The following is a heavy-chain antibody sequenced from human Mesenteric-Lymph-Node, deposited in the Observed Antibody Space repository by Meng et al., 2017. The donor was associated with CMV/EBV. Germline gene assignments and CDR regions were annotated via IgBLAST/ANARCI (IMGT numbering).Heavy chain of an antibody. J-gene: IGHJ5*02. CDR3: ARGGYDFWSGYYDWFDT. V-gene: IGHV4-59*01. CDR2: IYYSGNT. Sequence: GSLRLSCTVSGGSISSYYWAWIRQLPGKGLEWIGYIYYSGNTNYNPSLKSRVTISVDTSKNQFSLKLSSVTAADTAVYYCARGGYDFWSGYYDWFDTWGQGTLVTVSS. CDR1: GGSISSYY. D-gene: IGHD3-3*01.